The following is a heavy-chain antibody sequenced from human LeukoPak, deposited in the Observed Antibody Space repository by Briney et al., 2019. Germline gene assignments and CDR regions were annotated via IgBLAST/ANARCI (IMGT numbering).Heavy chain of an antibody. D-gene: IGHD1-1*01. V-gene: IGHV1-69*04. Sequence: SVKVSCKASGGTFSSYTISWVRQAPGQGLEWMGRIIPILGVANYAQKFQGRVTITADKSTSTAYMELSSLRSEDTAVYYCARDLERRRNWFDPWGQGTLVTVSS. CDR3: ARDLERRRNWFDP. CDR1: GGTFSSYT. J-gene: IGHJ5*02. CDR2: IIPILGVA.